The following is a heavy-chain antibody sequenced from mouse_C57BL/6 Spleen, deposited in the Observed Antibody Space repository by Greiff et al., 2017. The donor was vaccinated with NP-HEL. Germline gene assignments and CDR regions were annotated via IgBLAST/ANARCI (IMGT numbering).Heavy chain of an antibody. CDR2: ISSGSSTI. V-gene: IGHV5-17*01. CDR1: GFTFSDYG. D-gene: IGHD1-1*01. J-gene: IGHJ1*03. Sequence: EVKLMESGGGLVKPGGSLKLSCAASGFTFSDYGMHWVRQAPEKGLEWVAYISSGSSTIYYADTVKGRFTISRDNAKNTLFLQMTSLRSEDTAMYYCARGSSYDWYFDVWGTGTTVTVSS. CDR3: ARGSSYDWYFDV.